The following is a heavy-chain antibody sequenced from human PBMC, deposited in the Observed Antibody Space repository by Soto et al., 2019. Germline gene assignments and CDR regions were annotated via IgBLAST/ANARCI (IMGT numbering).Heavy chain of an antibody. D-gene: IGHD6-6*01. CDR1: GYTFTSYD. CDR2: MNPNSGNT. CDR3: ARVASRVAARPRHYYYYMDV. V-gene: IGHV1-8*01. Sequence: ASVTVSCQASGYTFTSYDINWVRQATGQGLEWMGWMNPNSGNTGYAQKFQGRVTMTRNTSISTAYMELSSLRSEDTAVYYCARVASRVAARPRHYYYYMDVWGKGTTVTVSS. J-gene: IGHJ6*03.